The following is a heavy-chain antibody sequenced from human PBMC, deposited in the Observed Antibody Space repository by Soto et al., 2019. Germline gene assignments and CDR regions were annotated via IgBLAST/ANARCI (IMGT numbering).Heavy chain of an antibody. CDR3: ATAYVYDFENSNYYRDAFDI. CDR2: MYPDDSDI. CDR1: GYSFSFYW. V-gene: IGHV5-51*01. D-gene: IGHD3-22*01. J-gene: IGHJ3*02. Sequence: GESLKISCKASGYSFSFYWIGCVRQMPGKGLEWMAIMYPDDSDIRYSPSFESHVTISADMSTGTAFLQWSSLKASDTAMYYCATAYVYDFENSNYYRDAFDIWGQGTLVTVSS.